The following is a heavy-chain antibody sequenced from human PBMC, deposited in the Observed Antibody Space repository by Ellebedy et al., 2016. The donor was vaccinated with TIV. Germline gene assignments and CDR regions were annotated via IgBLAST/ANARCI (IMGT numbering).Heavy chain of an antibody. Sequence: GGSLRLSCAASGFTFNSYWMTWVRQAPGKGLEWVANINQDGSDKYYVDSLKCRFTISRDNAKNSLYLQMNSLRGEDTAVYYCATDGSYGDYRSPTHAFVMWGQGTLVTVSS. D-gene: IGHD4-17*01. CDR1: GFTFNSYW. V-gene: IGHV3-7*01. CDR2: INQDGSDK. J-gene: IGHJ3*02. CDR3: ATDGSYGDYRSPTHAFVM.